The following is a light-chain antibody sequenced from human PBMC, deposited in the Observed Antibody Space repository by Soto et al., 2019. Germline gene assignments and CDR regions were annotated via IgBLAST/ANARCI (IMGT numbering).Light chain of an antibody. CDR1: QSVLYSSNNKNY. CDR3: QQYYGSPPRT. J-gene: IGKJ1*01. Sequence: DIVMTQSPDSLAVALGERATINCKSSQSVLYSSNNKNYLAWYQQKPGQPPKLLISWASTRESGVPDRFSGSGSETDFTLTISSLQAEDVAVYYCQQYYGSPPRTFGQGTKVDIK. CDR2: WAS. V-gene: IGKV4-1*01.